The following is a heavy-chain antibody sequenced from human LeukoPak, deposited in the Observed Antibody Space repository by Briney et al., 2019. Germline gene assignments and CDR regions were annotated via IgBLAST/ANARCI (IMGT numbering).Heavy chain of an antibody. CDR3: ARGSDSSGCPGYY. D-gene: IGHD6-19*01. V-gene: IGHV3-21*01. CDR1: GFTFSSYS. CDR2: ISSSSSYI. J-gene: IGHJ4*02. Sequence: GGSLRLSCAASGFTFSSYSMNWVRQAPGKGLEWVSSISSSSSYIYYADSVKGRFTISRDNAKNSLYLQMNSLRAVDTAVYYCARGSDSSGCPGYYWGQGTLVTVSS.